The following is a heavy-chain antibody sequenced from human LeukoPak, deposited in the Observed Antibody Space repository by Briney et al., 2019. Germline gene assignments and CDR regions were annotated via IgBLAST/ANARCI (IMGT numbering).Heavy chain of an antibody. CDR2: ISGDETYT. CDR3: VREDNAFNI. V-gene: IGHV3-74*01. J-gene: IGHJ3*02. CDR1: GFTFSSDF. Sequence: GGSLRLSCVASGFTFSSDFMHWIRQAPGEGLMYVSQISGDETYTNYADSVKGRFTISRDNAKNTLYLQVNSLRAEDTAVYYCVREDNAFNIWGQGTLVTVSS.